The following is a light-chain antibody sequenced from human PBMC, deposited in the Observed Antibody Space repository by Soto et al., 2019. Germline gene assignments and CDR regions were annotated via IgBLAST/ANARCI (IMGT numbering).Light chain of an antibody. CDR2: KAS. CDR1: QSISSW. J-gene: IGKJ1*01. V-gene: IGKV1-5*03. CDR3: QQYSNYRT. Sequence: DIQMTQSPSTLSASVGDRVTITCRASQSISSWLAWYQQKPGKVPKVLIYKASTLESGVPSRFSGSGSGTEFTLTISSLQPDDFATYYCQQYSNYRTFGQGTKVDIK.